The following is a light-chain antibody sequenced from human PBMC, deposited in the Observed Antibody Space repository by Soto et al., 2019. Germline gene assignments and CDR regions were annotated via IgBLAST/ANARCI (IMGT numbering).Light chain of an antibody. V-gene: IGKV2-28*01. CDR1: QSLLHSTGYTY. Sequence: DIVMTQSPLSLPVTPGEPASISCRSSQSLLHSTGYTYLDWYLQKPGQSPQLLIYLGSHRASGAPDRFSGRASGTYFTLKITRVEAEDVGVYYCMQALQPPWTFGQGTKVEIK. CDR2: LGS. CDR3: MQALQPPWT. J-gene: IGKJ1*01.